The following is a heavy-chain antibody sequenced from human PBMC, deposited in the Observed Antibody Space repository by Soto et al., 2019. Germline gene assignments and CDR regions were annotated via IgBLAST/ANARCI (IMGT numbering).Heavy chain of an antibody. CDR2: ISAYNGNT. D-gene: IGHD3-3*01. Sequence: ASVKVSCKASGYTFTSYGISWVRQAPGQGLEWMGWISAYNGNTNYAQKLQGRVTMTTDTSTSTAYMELRSLRSDDTAVYYCARAPASTIFGVVIISYYYYYMDVWGKGTTVTVSS. CDR1: GYTFTSYG. J-gene: IGHJ6*03. CDR3: ARAPASTIFGVVIISYYYYYMDV. V-gene: IGHV1-18*01.